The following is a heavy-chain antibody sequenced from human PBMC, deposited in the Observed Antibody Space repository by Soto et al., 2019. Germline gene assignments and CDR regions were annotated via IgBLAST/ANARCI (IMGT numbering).Heavy chain of an antibody. J-gene: IGHJ3*02. V-gene: IGHV3-23*01. Sequence: GGSLRLSCAASGFTFSSYAMSWVRQAPGKGLEWVSAISGSGGSTYYADSVKVRFTISRDNSKNTLYLQMNSLRAEDTAVYYCAKFRLDTDMVWDAVDIWGQGTRVTVSS. D-gene: IGHD5-18*01. CDR3: AKFRLDTDMVWDAVDI. CDR1: GFTFSSYA. CDR2: ISGSGGST.